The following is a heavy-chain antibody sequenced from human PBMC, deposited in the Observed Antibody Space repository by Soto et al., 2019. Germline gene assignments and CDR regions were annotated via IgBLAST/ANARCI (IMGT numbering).Heavy chain of an antibody. V-gene: IGHV4-31*03. CDR3: ADYDSKDFFPGSPIRGFHP. Sequence: PSDTLSLTCTVSGGSISSGGYYWSWIRQHPGKGLEWIGYIYYSGSTYYNPSLKSRVTISVDTSKNQFSLKLSSVTAADTAVYYCADYDSKDFFPGSPIRGFHPWGQGTLVPLYS. J-gene: IGHJ5*01. CDR1: GGSISSGGYY. D-gene: IGHD3-22*01. CDR2: IYYSGST.